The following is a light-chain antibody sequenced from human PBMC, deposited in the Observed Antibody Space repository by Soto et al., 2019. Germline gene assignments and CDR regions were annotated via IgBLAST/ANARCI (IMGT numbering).Light chain of an antibody. CDR3: QQRSNWPIT. V-gene: IGKV3D-20*02. Sequence: EIVLTQSPGTLSLSPGERATLSCRASQSVSSSYLAWYQQKPGQAPRLLIYGASSRATGIPDRFSGSGSGTDFTLTISDVQPEDFATYYCQQRSNWPITFGQGTRLEIK. J-gene: IGKJ5*01. CDR1: QSVSSSY. CDR2: GAS.